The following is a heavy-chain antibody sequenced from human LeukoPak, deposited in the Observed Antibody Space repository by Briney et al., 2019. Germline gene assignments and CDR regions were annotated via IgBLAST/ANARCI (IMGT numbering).Heavy chain of an antibody. CDR1: GFTVSSNY. D-gene: IGHD6-19*01. CDR3: AREASYSSGWYYFQH. Sequence: GGSLRLSCADSGFTVSSNYLSWVRQAPGKGLEWVSVIYSGGDTYYGDSVKGRFTISRDNSKNTLYLQMNSLRAEDTAVYCCAREASYSSGWYYFQHWGQGTLVTVSS. CDR2: IYSGGDT. V-gene: IGHV3-66*02. J-gene: IGHJ1*01.